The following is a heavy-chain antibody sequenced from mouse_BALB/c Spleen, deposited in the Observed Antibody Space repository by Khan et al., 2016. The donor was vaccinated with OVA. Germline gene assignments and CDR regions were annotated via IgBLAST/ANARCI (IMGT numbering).Heavy chain of an antibody. D-gene: IGHD2-14*01. V-gene: IGHV9-3-1*01. Sequence: QIQLVQSGPELKKPGETVKISCKASGYTFTNYGMNWVKQAPGKGLKWMGWINTYTGEPTYADDFKGRFAFSLETSASTAYLQINNLKNEETATYFCARVGYNGTMDYWGQGTSGTVSS. CDR3: ARVGYNGTMDY. J-gene: IGHJ4*01. CDR1: GYTFTNYG. CDR2: INTYTGEP.